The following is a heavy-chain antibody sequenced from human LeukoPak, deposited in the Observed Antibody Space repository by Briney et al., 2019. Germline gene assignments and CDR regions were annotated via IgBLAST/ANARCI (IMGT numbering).Heavy chain of an antibody. J-gene: IGHJ4*02. V-gene: IGHV3-48*03. D-gene: IGHD3-10*01. CDR2: ISSSGISI. CDR3: AKRNSGSGSCLYYFDY. Sequence: PGGSLRLSCAASGFTFSSYEMNWVRQSPGKCLECVSYISSSGISIYYTDSVKARFSISRHKAENSLFVQVNSLISEDRAVYYCAKRNSGSGSCLYYFDYWGQGTLVTVSS. CDR1: GFTFSSYE.